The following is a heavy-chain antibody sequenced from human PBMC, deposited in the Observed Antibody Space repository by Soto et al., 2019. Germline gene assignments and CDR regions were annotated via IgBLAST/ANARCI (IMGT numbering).Heavy chain of an antibody. CDR1: GGSISSYY. CDR3: ARGPTTDKVDF. Sequence: PSETLSLTCTVSGGSISSYYWSWIRQPPGKGLGWIGHIYDSGKTYSNPSLKSQVTISVDTSKSQFSLKLTSVTAADTAVYYCARGPTTDKVDFWGQGTLVTVSS. J-gene: IGHJ4*02. CDR2: IYDSGKT. V-gene: IGHV4-4*09. D-gene: IGHD4-17*01.